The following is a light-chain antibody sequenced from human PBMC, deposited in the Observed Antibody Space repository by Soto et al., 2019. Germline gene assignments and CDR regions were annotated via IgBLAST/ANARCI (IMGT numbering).Light chain of an antibody. CDR1: SSNIGAGFD. CDR2: GNI. CDR3: QSYDSSLSVWV. J-gene: IGLJ3*02. Sequence: QSVLTQPPSVSGAPGQRVTISCTGSSSNIGAGFDVHWYQQHPGTAPKLLIYGNINRPSGVPDRFSGSKSGTSASLAITGLQAEDEADYYCQSYDSSLSVWVFGGGTKLTVL. V-gene: IGLV1-40*01.